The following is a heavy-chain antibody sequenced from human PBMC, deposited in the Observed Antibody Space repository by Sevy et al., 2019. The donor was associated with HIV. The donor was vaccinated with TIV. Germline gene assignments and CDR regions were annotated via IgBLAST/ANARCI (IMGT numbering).Heavy chain of an antibody. Sequence: APVKVSCKASGYSFTSYGITWVRQAPGQGLEWMGWISTLNTNYAQKLQGRVTLTTDTSTSTVYMELRRLRSDDTAVYYCARAPSGSQGPGQYFQHWGQGTLVTVSS. CDR2: ISTLNT. CDR1: GYSFTSYG. CDR3: ARAPSGSQGPGQYFQH. D-gene: IGHD1-26*01. V-gene: IGHV1-18*01. J-gene: IGHJ1*01.